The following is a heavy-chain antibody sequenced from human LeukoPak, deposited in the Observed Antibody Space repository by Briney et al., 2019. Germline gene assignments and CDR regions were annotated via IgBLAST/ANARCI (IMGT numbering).Heavy chain of an antibody. J-gene: IGHJ5*02. CDR3: ARDYGGSSGWFDP. V-gene: IGHV1-8*01. CDR2: MSPNSDNT. CDR1: GYTFTSYD. D-gene: IGHD4-23*01. Sequence: GASVKVSCKASGYTFTSYDINWVRQATGQGLEWMGWMSPNSDNTGYAQEFQGRVTFTRDTSISTAYMGLRSLTSEDTAVYYCARDYGGSSGWFDPWGQGTLVTVSS.